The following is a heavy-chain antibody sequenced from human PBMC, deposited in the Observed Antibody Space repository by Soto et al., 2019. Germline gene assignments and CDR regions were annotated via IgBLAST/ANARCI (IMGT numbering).Heavy chain of an antibody. Sequence: EVQLLESGGGLVQPGGSLRLSCAASGFTFSSYAMSWVRQAPGKGLEWVSAISGSGGSTYYADSVKGRFTISRDNSKNTLYLQMNSLRAEDTAVYYCAEGRGGSRGAFDIWGQGTMVTVSS. V-gene: IGHV3-23*01. CDR3: AEGRGGSRGAFDI. CDR2: ISGSGGST. CDR1: GFTFSSYA. D-gene: IGHD3-16*01. J-gene: IGHJ3*02.